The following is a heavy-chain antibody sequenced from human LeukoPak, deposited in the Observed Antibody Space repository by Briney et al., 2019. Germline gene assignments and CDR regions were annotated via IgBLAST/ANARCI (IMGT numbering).Heavy chain of an antibody. J-gene: IGHJ5*02. D-gene: IGHD4-11*01. V-gene: IGHV1-18*01. Sequence: ASVKVSCKASGYTFSSYGISWVRQASGQGLEWMGWISPYNGNTNYAQNLQARVTMTTDTSTSTAYMELRSLRSDDTAAYYCAGGGFSTTFDPWGQGTLVTVSS. CDR2: ISPYNGNT. CDR3: AGGGFSTTFDP. CDR1: GYTFSSYG.